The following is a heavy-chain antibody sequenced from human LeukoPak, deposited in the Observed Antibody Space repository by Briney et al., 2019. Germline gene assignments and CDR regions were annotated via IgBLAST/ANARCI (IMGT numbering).Heavy chain of an antibody. D-gene: IGHD6-25*01. CDR1: GYTISSYD. CDR2: ISGYNGNT. CDR3: ATHIAANDY. V-gene: IGHV1-18*01. J-gene: IGHJ4*02. Sequence: GASVKVSCKASGYTISSYDINWVRQAPGQGLEWMGWISGYNGNTNYAQKLQGRVTMTTDTSTSTAYMGLRSLRSDDTAVYYCATHIAANDYWGQGTLVTVSS.